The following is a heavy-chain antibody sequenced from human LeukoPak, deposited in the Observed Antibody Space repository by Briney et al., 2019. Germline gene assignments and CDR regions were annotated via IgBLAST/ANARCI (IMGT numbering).Heavy chain of an antibody. D-gene: IGHD1-26*01. V-gene: IGHV4-34*01. J-gene: IGHJ4*02. Sequence: SETLSLTCAVYGGSFSGYYWSWIRQPPGKGLEWIGEINHSGSTNYNPSLKSRVTISVDTSKNQFSLKLSSVTAADTAVYYCARGEGSGSYYSYFDYWGQGTLVTVSS. CDR3: ARGEGSGSYYSYFDY. CDR1: GGSFSGYY. CDR2: INHSGST.